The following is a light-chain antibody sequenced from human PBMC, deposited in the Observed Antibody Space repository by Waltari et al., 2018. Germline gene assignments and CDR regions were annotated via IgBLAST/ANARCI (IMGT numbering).Light chain of an antibody. J-gene: IGLJ3*02. V-gene: IGLV2-18*02. CDR3: SSSTSSITWV. CDR1: SSDAGHYNH. Sequence: QSALTQPPSVSGSPGQSVTISCTGTSSDAGHYNHVSWYQQSPGTAPKLIIYEVTNRPSGVPDRFSGSKSGNTASLTISGLQAEDESDYYCSSSTSSITWVFGGGTKLTVL. CDR2: EVT.